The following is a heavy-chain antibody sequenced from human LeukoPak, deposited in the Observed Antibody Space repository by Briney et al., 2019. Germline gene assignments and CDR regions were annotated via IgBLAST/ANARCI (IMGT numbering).Heavy chain of an antibody. CDR1: GFNFRNFA. V-gene: IGHV3-23*01. CDR2: ISGGGGSA. D-gene: IGHD4-23*01. Sequence: GSLRLSCAASGFNFRNFAMSWARQAPGKGMEWVSAISGGGGSAYYADSVKGRFTISRDNSENTLYLQMNSLRAEDTAVYDCAKDQEYAVVTAGVDFWGQGTLVTVSS. J-gene: IGHJ4*02. CDR3: AKDQEYAVVTAGVDF.